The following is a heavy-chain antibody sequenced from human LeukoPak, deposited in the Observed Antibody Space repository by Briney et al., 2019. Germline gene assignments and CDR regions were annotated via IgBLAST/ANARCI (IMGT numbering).Heavy chain of an antibody. J-gene: IGHJ4*02. CDR1: GFTFSSYS. CDR3: ARETHPAAAVDY. V-gene: IGHV3-21*01. D-gene: IGHD6-13*01. Sequence: PGGSLRLSCAASGFTFSSYSMNWVRQAPGKGLEWVSSISSSSSYIYYADSVKGRFTISRDNAKNSLYLQMNSLRAEDTAVYFCARETHPAAAVDYWGQGTLVTVSS. CDR2: ISSSSSYI.